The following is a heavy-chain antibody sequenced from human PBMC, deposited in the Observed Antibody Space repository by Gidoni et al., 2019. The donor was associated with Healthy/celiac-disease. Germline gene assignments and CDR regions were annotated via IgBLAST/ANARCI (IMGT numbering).Heavy chain of an antibody. Sequence: EVQLVESGGGLVQPGRSLRLSCAASGFTFDDYAMQWVRQAPGKGLEWVSGISWNSGSIGYADSVKCRFTISRDNAKNSLYLQMNSLRAEDTALYYCAKDMGDDIVVVPAAIPGYYYYMDVWGKGTTVTVSS. CDR2: ISWNSGSI. D-gene: IGHD2-2*02. V-gene: IGHV3-9*01. CDR3: AKDMGDDIVVVPAAIPGYYYYMDV. CDR1: GFTFDDYA. J-gene: IGHJ6*03.